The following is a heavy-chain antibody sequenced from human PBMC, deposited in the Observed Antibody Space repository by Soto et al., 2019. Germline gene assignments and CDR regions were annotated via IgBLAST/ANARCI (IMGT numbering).Heavy chain of an antibody. J-gene: IGHJ5*02. V-gene: IGHV3-33*01. CDR3: ARDGQRGRDLVVVDHRPNNWFDP. Sequence: QVQLVESGGGVVQPGTSLTLSCAASGFTFSSYGMHWVRQAPGKGLEWVALIWYDGTNENYGDSVKGRFAISRDNSKNTLYLQMNSLRDEDTAVYYCARDGQRGRDLVVVDHRPNNWFDPWGQGTLVTVSS. D-gene: IGHD2-15*01. CDR2: IWYDGTNE. CDR1: GFTFSSYG.